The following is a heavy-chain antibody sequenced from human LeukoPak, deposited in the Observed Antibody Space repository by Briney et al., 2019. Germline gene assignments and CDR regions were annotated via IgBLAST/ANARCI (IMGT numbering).Heavy chain of an antibody. Sequence: GGSLRLSCAASGFTFDDYAMHWVRQAPGKGLEWVSGINWNGSSTGYADSVKGRFTISRDNAKNSLYLQMNSLRAEDTALYYCARRPGRTKNTIFGVVIPVYFDYWGQGTLVTVSS. CDR2: INWNGSST. CDR1: GFTFDDYA. J-gene: IGHJ4*02. V-gene: IGHV3-20*04. D-gene: IGHD3-3*01. CDR3: ARRPGRTKNTIFGVVIPVYFDY.